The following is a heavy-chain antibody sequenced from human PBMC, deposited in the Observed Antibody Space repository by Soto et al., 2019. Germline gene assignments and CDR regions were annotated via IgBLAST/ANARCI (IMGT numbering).Heavy chain of an antibody. D-gene: IGHD3-9*01. V-gene: IGHV3-21*01. CDR2: ISSSSYI. J-gene: IGHJ5*02. CDR3: ARARPNYDILTGPFGWFDP. Sequence: PGGSLRLSCAASGFTFSSYSMNWVRQAPGKGLEWVSSISSSSYIYYADSVKGRFTISRDNAKNSLYLQMNSLRAEDTAVYYCARARPNYDILTGPFGWFDPWGQGTLVTVSS. CDR1: GFTFSSYS.